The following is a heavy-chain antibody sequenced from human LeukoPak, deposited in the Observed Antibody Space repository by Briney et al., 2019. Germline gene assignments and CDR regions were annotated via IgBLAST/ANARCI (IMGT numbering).Heavy chain of an antibody. J-gene: IGHJ6*03. CDR1: GGSFSGYY. CDR3: ARGYSARYYYYYYMDV. Sequence: PSETLSPTCAVYGGSFSGYYWSWIRQPPGKGLEWIGEINHSGSTNYNPSLKSRVTISVDTSKNQFSLKLSSVTAADTAVYYCARGYSARYYYYYYMDVWGKGTTVTVSS. V-gene: IGHV4-34*01. CDR2: INHSGST. D-gene: IGHD2-15*01.